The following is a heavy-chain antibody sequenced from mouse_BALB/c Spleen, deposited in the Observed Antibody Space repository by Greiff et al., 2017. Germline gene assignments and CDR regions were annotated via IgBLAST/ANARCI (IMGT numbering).Heavy chain of an antibody. V-gene: IGHV2-9*02. J-gene: IGHJ4*01. CDR3: ARDYRYDGDAMDY. Sequence: VKLMESGPGLVAPSQSLSITCTVSGFSLTSYGVHWVRQPPGKGLEWLGVIWAGGSTNYNSALMSRLSISKDNSKSQVFLKMNSLQTDDTAMYYCARDYRYDGDAMDYWGQGTSVTVSS. CDR2: IWAGGST. CDR1: GFSLTSYG. D-gene: IGHD2-14*01.